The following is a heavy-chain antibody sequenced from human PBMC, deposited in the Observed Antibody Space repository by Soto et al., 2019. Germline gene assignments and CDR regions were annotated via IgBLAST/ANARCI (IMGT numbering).Heavy chain of an antibody. J-gene: IGHJ6*02. CDR3: ARDEGYYYYYGMDV. CDR2: ISYDGSNK. Sequence: PGGSLRLSCAASGFTFSSYAMHWVRQAPGKGLEWVAVISYDGSNKYYADSVKGRFNISRDNSKNTLYLQMNSLRAEDTAVYYCARDEGYYYYYGMDVWGQGTTVTVSS. V-gene: IGHV3-30-3*01. CDR1: GFTFSSYA.